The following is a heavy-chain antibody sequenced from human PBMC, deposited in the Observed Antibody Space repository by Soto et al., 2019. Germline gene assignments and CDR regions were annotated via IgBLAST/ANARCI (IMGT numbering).Heavy chain of an antibody. D-gene: IGHD3-10*01. CDR1: GGTVSSYA. Sequence: SVKVSCKASGGTVSSYAITWVRQAPGKGLEWMGVFIPIFVSAHYAPKFQGRITFTADESTSTAYMELSGLTSEDTATYYCARDVSSDTTGFRGYDLWGQGTQVTVSS. J-gene: IGHJ4*02. CDR2: FIPIFVSA. V-gene: IGHV1-69*13. CDR3: ARDVSSDTTGFRGYDL.